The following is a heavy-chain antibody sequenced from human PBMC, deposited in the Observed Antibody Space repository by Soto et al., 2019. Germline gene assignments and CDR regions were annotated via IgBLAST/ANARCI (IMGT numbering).Heavy chain of an antibody. V-gene: IGHV3-48*02. CDR1: GFTFSSYS. J-gene: IGHJ6*02. CDR3: AREVEMTKVYYYYGMDV. Sequence: GGSLRLSCAASGFTFSSYSMNWVRQAPGKGLEWVSYISSSSSTIYYADSVKGRFTISRDNAKNSLYRQMNSLRDEDTAVYYCAREVEMTKVYYYYGMDVWGQGTTVTVSS. D-gene: IGHD2-2*01. CDR2: ISSSSSTI.